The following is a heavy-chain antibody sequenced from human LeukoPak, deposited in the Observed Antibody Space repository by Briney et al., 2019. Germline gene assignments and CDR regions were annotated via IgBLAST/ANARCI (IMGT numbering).Heavy chain of an antibody. CDR1: GFTFDDYG. V-gene: IGHV3-20*01. CDR3: ARGGTLTPTLNGMDV. J-gene: IGHJ6*02. CDR2: INWNGGSI. Sequence: GGSLRLSCAASGFTFDDYGMSWVRQAPGKGLEWVSGINWNGGSIGYADSVKGRFTISRDNAKNSLYLQMNSLRAEDTALYHCARGGTLTPTLNGMDVWGQGTTVTVSS.